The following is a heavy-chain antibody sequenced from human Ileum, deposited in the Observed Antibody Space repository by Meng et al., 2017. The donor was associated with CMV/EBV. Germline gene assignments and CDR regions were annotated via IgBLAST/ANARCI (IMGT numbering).Heavy chain of an antibody. CDR1: GDTFNNFS. D-gene: IGHD6-25*01. J-gene: IGHJ4*02. Sequence: CKASGDTFNNFSINWVRQAPGQGLEWMGGILPIIGSATYAQNFQGRLTITTDRSTSTSYMELSSLRFDDTAIYYCAKKGGGGLALDYWGQGTLVTVSS. CDR3: AKKGGGGLALDY. CDR2: ILPIIGSA. V-gene: IGHV1-69*05.